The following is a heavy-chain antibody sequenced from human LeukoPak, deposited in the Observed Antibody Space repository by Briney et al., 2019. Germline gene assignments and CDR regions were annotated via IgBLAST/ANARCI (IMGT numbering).Heavy chain of an antibody. CDR3: ARDNLVKEPRGGLGK. CDR2: ISSSSSYI. J-gene: IGHJ4*02. V-gene: IGHV3-21*01. CDR1: GFTFSSYS. D-gene: IGHD2-15*01. Sequence: PGGSLRLSCAASGFTFSSYSMNWVRQAPGKGLEWVSSISSSSSYIYYADSVKGRFTISRDNAKNSLYLQMNSLRAEDTAVYYCARDNLVKEPRGGLGKWGQGTLVTVSS.